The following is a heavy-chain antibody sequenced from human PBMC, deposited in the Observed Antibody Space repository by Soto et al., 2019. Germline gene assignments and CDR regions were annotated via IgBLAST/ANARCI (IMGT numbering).Heavy chain of an antibody. J-gene: IGHJ5*02. V-gene: IGHV4-59*01. Sequence: PSETLSLTCTVSGGSISSYYWSWIRQPPGKGLEWIGYIYYSGSTNYNPSLKSRVTISVDTSKNQFSLKLSSVTAADTVVYYCARVNLYYDSSGYYLGWFDPWGQGTLVTVSS. CDR1: GGSISSYY. CDR2: IYYSGST. CDR3: ARVNLYYDSSGYYLGWFDP. D-gene: IGHD3-22*01.